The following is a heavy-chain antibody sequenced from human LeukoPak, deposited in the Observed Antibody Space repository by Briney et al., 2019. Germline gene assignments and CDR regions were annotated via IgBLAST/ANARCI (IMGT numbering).Heavy chain of an antibody. J-gene: IGHJ6*04. V-gene: IGHV4-4*02. CDR1: GGSISSSNW. Sequence: SETLSLTCAVSGGSISSSNWWTWVRQPPGKGLEWIGDIYHSGSTNYKPSLKSRVTISVDKSKNQFSLKLSSVTAADTAVYYCARRFGELYPNYYYGMDVWGKGTTVTVSS. D-gene: IGHD3-10*01. CDR2: IYHSGST. CDR3: ARRFGELYPNYYYGMDV.